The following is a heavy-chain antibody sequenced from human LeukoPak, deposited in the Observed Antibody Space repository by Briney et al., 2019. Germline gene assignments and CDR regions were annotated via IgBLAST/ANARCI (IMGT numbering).Heavy chain of an antibody. V-gene: IGHV3-23*01. D-gene: IGHD2-2*01. CDR1: GFTFSSYA. Sequence: GGSPRLSCAASGFTFSSYAMSWVRQAPGKGLEWVSAISGSGGSTYYADSVKGRFTISRDNSKNTLYLQMNSLRAEDTAVYYCASHPTYCSSTSCYLPGSYFDYWGQGTLVTVSS. CDR3: ASHPTYCSSTSCYLPGSYFDY. J-gene: IGHJ4*02. CDR2: ISGSGGST.